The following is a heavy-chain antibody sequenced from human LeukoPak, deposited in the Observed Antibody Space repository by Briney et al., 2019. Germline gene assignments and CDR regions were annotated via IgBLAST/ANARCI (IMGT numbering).Heavy chain of an antibody. J-gene: IGHJ4*02. V-gene: IGHV4-39*02. CDR1: GGSISSSNYY. CDR3: AKDLVYSSGWYETRLHFDY. CDR2: IFYSGST. Sequence: SETLSLTCTVSGGSISSSNYYWGWIRQPPGKGLEWIGSIFYSGSTFYNPSLKSRVTISVDTSKNQFSLKVSSVTAADTAVYYCAKDLVYSSGWYETRLHFDYWGQGTLVTVSS. D-gene: IGHD6-19*01.